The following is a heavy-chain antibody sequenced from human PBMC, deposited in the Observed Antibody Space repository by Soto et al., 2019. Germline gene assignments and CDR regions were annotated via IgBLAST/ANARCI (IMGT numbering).Heavy chain of an antibody. J-gene: IGHJ4*02. CDR1: GGSIYTYY. CDR3: ASFLGVRLGDFDY. V-gene: IGHV4-59*08. D-gene: IGHD3-16*01. CDR2: IYHSGST. Sequence: SETLSLTCNVSGGSIYTYYWNWIRQPPGKGLEWIGSIYHSGSTYYNPSLKSRVTISVDTSKNQFSLKLSSVTAADTAVYYCASFLGVRLGDFDYWGQGTLVTVSS.